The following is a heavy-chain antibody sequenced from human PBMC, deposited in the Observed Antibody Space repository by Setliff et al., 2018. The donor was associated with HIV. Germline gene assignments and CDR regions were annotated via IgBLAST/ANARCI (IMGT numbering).Heavy chain of an antibody. V-gene: IGHV3-48*01. CDR1: GFTFSVYS. CDR3: TSSRPPDDCSGYLDH. J-gene: IGHJ4*01. Sequence: GGSLRLSCVASGFTFSVYSMNWVRQAPGKGLEWVSYINNISSTISYADSVKGRFTISRDNAKSSLYLQMNSLRAEDTAVYYCTSSRPPDDCSGYLDHWGQGTLVTVSS. D-gene: IGHD3-22*01. CDR2: INNISSTI.